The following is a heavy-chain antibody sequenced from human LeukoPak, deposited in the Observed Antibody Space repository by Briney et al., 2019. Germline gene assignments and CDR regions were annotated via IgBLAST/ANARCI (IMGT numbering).Heavy chain of an antibody. J-gene: IGHJ6*02. CDR2: IKQDGSEK. CDR3: ARDYYGNYYYYYYGMDV. CDR1: GFTFSSYW. V-gene: IGHV3-7*01. Sequence: GGSLRLSCAASGFTFSSYWMSWVRRAPGKGLEWVANIKQDGSEKYYVDSVKGRFTISRDNAKNSLYLQMNSLRAEDTAVYYCARDYYGNYYYYYYGMDVWGQGTAVTVSS. D-gene: IGHD3-10*01.